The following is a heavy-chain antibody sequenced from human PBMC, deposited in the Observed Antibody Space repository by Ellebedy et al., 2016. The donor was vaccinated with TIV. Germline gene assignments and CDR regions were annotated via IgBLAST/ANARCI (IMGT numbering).Heavy chain of an antibody. CDR1: GFTFTTYW. V-gene: IGHV3-7*03. Sequence: GESLKISCAASGFTFTTYWMSWVRQAPGKGLEWVANVNQAESEKNYVDSVKGRFTISRDNAKNSLYLQMNSLRAEDTAVYYCAIRGRYWGQGTLVTVSS. CDR3: AIRGRY. CDR2: VNQAESEK. J-gene: IGHJ4*02. D-gene: IGHD3-10*01.